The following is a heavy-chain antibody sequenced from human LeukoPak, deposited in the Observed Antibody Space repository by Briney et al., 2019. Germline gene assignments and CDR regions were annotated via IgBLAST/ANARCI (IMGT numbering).Heavy chain of an antibody. D-gene: IGHD3-10*01. CDR3: AKGWGGAGVRGGFPGEYYGMDV. CDR1: GFTFSSYG. CDR2: ISYDGSNK. Sequence: GGSLRLSCAASGFTFSSYGMHWVRQAPGKGLEWVAVISYDGSNKYYADSVKGRFTISRDNSKNTLYLQMNSLRAEDTAVYYCAKGWGGAGVRGGFPGEYYGMDVWGQGTTVTVSS. J-gene: IGHJ6*02. V-gene: IGHV3-30*18.